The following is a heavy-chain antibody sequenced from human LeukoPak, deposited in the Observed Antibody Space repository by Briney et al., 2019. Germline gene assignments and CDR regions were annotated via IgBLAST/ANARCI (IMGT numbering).Heavy chain of an antibody. J-gene: IGHJ6*02. CDR1: GDSVSSNSAA. CDR3: ARDRESITMVRGVISYYYGMDV. Sequence: SQTLSLTCAISGDSVSSNSAAWNWIRQSPSRGLEWLGRTYYRSKWYNDYAVSVKSRITINPDTSKNQFSLQLNSVTPEDTAVHYCARDRESITMVRGVISYYYGMDVWGQGTTVTVSS. V-gene: IGHV6-1*01. D-gene: IGHD3-10*01. CDR2: TYYRSKWYN.